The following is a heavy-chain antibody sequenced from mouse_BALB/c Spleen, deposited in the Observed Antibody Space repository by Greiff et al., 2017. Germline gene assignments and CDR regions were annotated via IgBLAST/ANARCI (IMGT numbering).Heavy chain of an antibody. V-gene: IGHV1-69*02. CDR3: TRSPYYYGRGNYAMDY. CDR1: GYTFTSYW. CDR2: IYPSDSYT. Sequence: QVQLQQPGAELVRPGASVKLSCKASGYTFTSYWINWVKQRPGQGLEWIGNIYPSDSYTNYNQKFKDKATLTVDKSSSTAYMQLSSPTSEDSAVYYCTRSPYYYGRGNYAMDYWGQGTSVTVSS. J-gene: IGHJ4*01. D-gene: IGHD1-1*01.